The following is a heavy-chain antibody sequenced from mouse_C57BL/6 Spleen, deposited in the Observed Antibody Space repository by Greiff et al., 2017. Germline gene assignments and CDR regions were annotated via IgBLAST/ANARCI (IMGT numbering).Heavy chain of an antibody. CDR2: ISSGGSYT. D-gene: IGHD1-1*01. J-gene: IGHJ4*01. V-gene: IGHV5-6*02. Sequence: DVKLVESGGDLVKPGGSLKLSCAASGFTFSSYGMSWVRQTPDKRLEWVATISSGGSYTYYPDSVKGRFTISRDNAKNTLYLQMSSLKSEDTAMYYCARHRGSSSNSFMDYWGQGTSVTVSS. CDR1: GFTFSSYG. CDR3: ARHRGSSSNSFMDY.